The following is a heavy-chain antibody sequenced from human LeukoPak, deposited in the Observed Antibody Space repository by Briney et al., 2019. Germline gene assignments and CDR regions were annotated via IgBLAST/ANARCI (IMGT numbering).Heavy chain of an antibody. CDR3: ARGAAAGISSHAYWFDS. CDR1: GGSYSGYY. D-gene: IGHD6-13*01. Sequence: PSETLSLTCAVYGGSYSGYYRLWIRQPPGKGLEWIGEINHSGSTNYNPSLKSRVTISVSTSKNQFALKLSSVTAADTAVYYCARGAAAGISSHAYWFDSWGEATLVTVSS. CDR2: INHSGST. J-gene: IGHJ5*01. V-gene: IGHV4-34*01.